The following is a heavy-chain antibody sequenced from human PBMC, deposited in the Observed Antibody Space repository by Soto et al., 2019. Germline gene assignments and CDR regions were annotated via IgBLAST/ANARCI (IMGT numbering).Heavy chain of an antibody. Sequence: SVKGSCKASGGTFSSDAISLARQAPGQGLEWMGGIIPIFGTANYAQKFQGRVTITADESTSTAYMELSSLRSEDTAVYYCARERQGELTFDYWGQGTLVTVSS. CDR2: IIPIFGTA. CDR3: ARERQGELTFDY. D-gene: IGHD1-26*01. V-gene: IGHV1-69*13. J-gene: IGHJ4*02. CDR1: GGTFSSDA.